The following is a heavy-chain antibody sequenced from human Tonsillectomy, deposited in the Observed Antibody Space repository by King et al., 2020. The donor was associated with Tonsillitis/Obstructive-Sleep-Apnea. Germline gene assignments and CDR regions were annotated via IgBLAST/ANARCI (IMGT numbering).Heavy chain of an antibody. CDR2: ISYSGST. CDR3: ARYWWAGTWICGYFDN. V-gene: IGHV4-31*03. Sequence: VQLQESGPGLVKPSQTLSLTCTVSGGSISSGDYFWTWIRQSPGKGLEGIGYISYSGSTYYNSSLKSRLTISLDKSKNQFSLNLSSVTAADTAVYYCARYWWAGTWICGYFDNWGQGALVTVSS. D-gene: IGHD6-19*01. J-gene: IGHJ4*02. CDR1: GGSISSGDYF.